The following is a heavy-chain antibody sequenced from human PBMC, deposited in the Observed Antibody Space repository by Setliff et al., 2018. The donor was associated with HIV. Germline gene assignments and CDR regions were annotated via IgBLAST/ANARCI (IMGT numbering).Heavy chain of an antibody. CDR1: GFSLNTRGVS. J-gene: IGHJ4*02. Sequence: SAPKPVNTTPALPLTSSFSGFSLNTRGVSVGWIRQPPGKALEWLGVIYWDDDKRFSPSLKSRLTITKDTSRNQVVLTMINMHPVDTATYYCAHNNPDLYDGRAYLMWDYWGRGTLVTVSS. D-gene: IGHD2-8*01. CDR3: AHNNPDLYDGRAYLMWDY. V-gene: IGHV2-5*02. CDR2: IYWDDDK.